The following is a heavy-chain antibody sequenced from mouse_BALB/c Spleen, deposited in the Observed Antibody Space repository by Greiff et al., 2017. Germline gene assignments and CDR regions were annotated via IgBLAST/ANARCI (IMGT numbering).Heavy chain of an antibody. J-gene: IGHJ4*01. Sequence: QVHVKQSGAELAKPGASVKMSCKASGYTFTSYWMHWVKQRPGQGLEWIGYINPSTGYTEYNQKFKDKATLTADKSSSTAYMQLSSLTSEDSAVYYCARFGNYDYAMDYWGQGTSVTVSS. V-gene: IGHV1-7*01. D-gene: IGHD2-1*01. CDR3: ARFGNYDYAMDY. CDR1: GYTFTSYW. CDR2: INPSTGYT.